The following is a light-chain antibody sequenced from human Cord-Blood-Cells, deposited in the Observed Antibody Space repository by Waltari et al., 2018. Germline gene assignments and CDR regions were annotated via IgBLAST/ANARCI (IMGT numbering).Light chain of an antibody. CDR2: KAS. V-gene: IGKV1-5*03. CDR1: QSISSW. CDR3: QQYNSYST. Sequence: DIQMTQSPSTLSAYVGDRVTITCRASQSISSWVAWYQQKPGKAPKLLIYKASSLESGVPSRFSGSGSGTEFTLTISSLQPDDFATYYCQQYNSYSTFGQGTKVEIK. J-gene: IGKJ1*01.